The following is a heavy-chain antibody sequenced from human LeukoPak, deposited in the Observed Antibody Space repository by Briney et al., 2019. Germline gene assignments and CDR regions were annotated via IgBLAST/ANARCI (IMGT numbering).Heavy chain of an antibody. V-gene: IGHV3-23*01. CDR3: AKSNIVGVLSAADY. D-gene: IGHD2-15*01. CDR2: ISSSGDST. Sequence: QPGGSLRLSCVASGFSFSSHAMSWVRQTPGKGLEWVSGISSSGDSTYYADSVKDRFTISRDTSKNTVYLQMNSLRAEDTALYYCAKSNIVGVLSAADYWGPGILVTVSS. J-gene: IGHJ4*02. CDR1: GFSFSSHA.